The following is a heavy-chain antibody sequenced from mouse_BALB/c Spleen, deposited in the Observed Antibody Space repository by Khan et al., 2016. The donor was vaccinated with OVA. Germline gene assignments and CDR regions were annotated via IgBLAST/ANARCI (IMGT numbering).Heavy chain of an antibody. CDR3: ARTARIKY. Sequence: EVQLVESGPGLVKPSQSLSLTCTVTGYSITSGYGWNWIRQFPGNKLEWMGYISYSGSTNYNPSLKSRISITRDTTKNQFFLQLNSVTTEDTATYYWARTARIKYWGQGTTRTVSS. J-gene: IGHJ2*01. D-gene: IGHD1-2*01. CDR2: ISYSGST. CDR1: GYSITSGYG. V-gene: IGHV3-2*02.